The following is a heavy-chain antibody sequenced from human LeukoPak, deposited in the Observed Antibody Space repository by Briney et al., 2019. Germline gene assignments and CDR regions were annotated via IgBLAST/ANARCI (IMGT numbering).Heavy chain of an antibody. CDR1: GFTFSSYS. J-gene: IGHJ3*02. Sequence: GGSLRLSCAASGFTFSSYSMNWVRQAPGKGLEWVSSISSSSSYIYYADSVKGRFTISRDNAKNSLYLQMNGLRAEDTAVYYCARGRFYYDSSGYSDAFDIWGQGTMVTVSS. D-gene: IGHD3-22*01. V-gene: IGHV3-21*01. CDR3: ARGRFYYDSSGYSDAFDI. CDR2: ISSSSSYI.